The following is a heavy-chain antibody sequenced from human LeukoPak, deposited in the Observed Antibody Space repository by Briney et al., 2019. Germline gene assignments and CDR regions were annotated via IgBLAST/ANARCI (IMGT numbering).Heavy chain of an antibody. D-gene: IGHD6-19*01. CDR1: GFTVISNY. CDR3: ARDSYSGGLQPSGDY. CDR2: INTGGAT. Sequence: GGSLRLSCAASGFTVISNYMSWVRQAPGKGLEWVSVINTGGATYYADSVKGRFTMSRDNSKNMLYLQMNSLRGEDPGVYYRARDSYSGGLQPSGDYWGQGTLVTVSS. V-gene: IGHV3-66*01. J-gene: IGHJ4*02.